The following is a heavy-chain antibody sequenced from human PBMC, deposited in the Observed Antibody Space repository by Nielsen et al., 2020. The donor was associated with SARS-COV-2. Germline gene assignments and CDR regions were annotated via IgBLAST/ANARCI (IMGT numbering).Heavy chain of an antibody. D-gene: IGHD3-3*01. CDR3: ARVKYDLWSGFSYRGYYMDV. Sequence: GESLKISCAASGFTFGSYGMHWVRQAPGKGLEWLAVIWYDGSEIYYADSVNGRFTISRDTSKNTVYLQMNSLRAEDTAVYYCARVKYDLWSGFSYRGYYMDVWGKGTTVTVS. J-gene: IGHJ6*03. CDR2: IWYDGSEI. V-gene: IGHV3-33*01. CDR1: GFTFGSYG.